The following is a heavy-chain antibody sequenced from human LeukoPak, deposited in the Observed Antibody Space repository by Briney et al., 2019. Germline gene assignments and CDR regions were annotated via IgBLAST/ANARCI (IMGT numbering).Heavy chain of an antibody. CDR2: IYYSGST. J-gene: IGHJ4*02. CDR3: ARVGYSYHSGYYFDY. V-gene: IGHV4-39*01. Sequence: SETLSLTCIVSGGSISSSSYYWGWIRQPPGKGLEWIGSIYYSGSTYYNPSLKSRVTISVDTSKNQFSLKLSSVTAADTAVYYCARVGYSYHSGYYFDYWGQGTLVTVSS. CDR1: GGSISSSSYY. D-gene: IGHD5-18*01.